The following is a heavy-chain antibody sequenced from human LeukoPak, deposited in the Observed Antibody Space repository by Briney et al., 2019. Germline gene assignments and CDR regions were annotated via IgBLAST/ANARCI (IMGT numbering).Heavy chain of an antibody. CDR3: AKHPGASVSGFHMDV. CDR2: IWSDGNNR. J-gene: IGHJ6*03. D-gene: IGHD2-8*02. Sequence: PGGSLRLSCAASGFTFKNYGMHWVRQATGKGLEWVSFIWSDGNNRFYADSVKGRFTISRDNSKNMLYLQMDTLRAEDTALYYCAKHPGASVSGFHMDVWGKGTTVIVSS. V-gene: IGHV3-30*02. CDR1: GFTFKNYG.